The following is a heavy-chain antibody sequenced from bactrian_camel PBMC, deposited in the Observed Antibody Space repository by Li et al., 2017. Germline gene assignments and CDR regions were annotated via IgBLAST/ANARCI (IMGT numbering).Heavy chain of an antibody. V-gene: IGHV3S57*01. D-gene: IGHD6*01. J-gene: IGHJ6*01. CDR3: AAAGTKCGGPWYRFELSERGFTS. Sequence: HVQLVESGGGSVQIGGSLRLSCVASTRTSDCMGWFRQGPGKEREGVASIYRGQGTYYADSVKGRFIISQDVGKNILYLGMHNLKAEDSAMYYCAAAGTKCGGPWYRFELSERGFTSWGQGTQVTVS. CDR1: TRTSDC. CDR2: IYRGQGT.